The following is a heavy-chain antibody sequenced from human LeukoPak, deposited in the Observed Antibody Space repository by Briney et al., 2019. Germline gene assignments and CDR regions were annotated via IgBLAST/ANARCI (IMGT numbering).Heavy chain of an antibody. CDR2: ISGSGGST. CDR3: AKDSVDSSGWYEFDY. J-gene: IGHJ4*02. D-gene: IGHD6-19*01. Sequence: QSGGSLRLPCAASGFTFSSYAMSWVRQAPGKGLEWVSAISGSGGSTYYADSVKGRFTISRDNSKNTLYLQMNSLRAEDTAVYYCAKDSVDSSGWYEFDYWGQGTLVTVSS. V-gene: IGHV3-23*01. CDR1: GFTFSSYA.